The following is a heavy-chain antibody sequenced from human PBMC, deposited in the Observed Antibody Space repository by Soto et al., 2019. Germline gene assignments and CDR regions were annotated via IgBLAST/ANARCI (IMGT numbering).Heavy chain of an antibody. D-gene: IGHD3-10*01. J-gene: IGHJ6*02. CDR1: GDSVSSNSAA. CDR2: TYYRSKWYN. CDR3: ARDYYGSGSYFPDYYYYGMDV. V-gene: IGHV6-1*01. Sequence: SQTLSLTCAISGDSVSSNSAAWNWIRQSPSRGLEWLGRTYYRSKWYNDYAVSVKSRITINPDTSKNQFSLQLNSVTPEDTAVYYCARDYYGSGSYFPDYYYYGMDVWGQGTTVTVSS.